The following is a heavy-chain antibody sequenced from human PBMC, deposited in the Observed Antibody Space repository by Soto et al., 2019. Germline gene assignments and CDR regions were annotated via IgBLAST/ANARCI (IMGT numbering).Heavy chain of an antibody. CDR1: GGSISSSSYY. V-gene: IGHV4-39*01. CDR3: ASPPELYCSGGSCYRKFDAFDI. Sequence: SETLSLTCTVSGGSISSSSYYWGWIRQPPGKGLEWIGSIYYSGSTYYNPSLKSRVTISVDTSKNQFSLKLSSVTAADTAVYYCASPPELYCSGGSCYRKFDAFDIWGQGTMVTVSS. CDR2: IYYSGST. J-gene: IGHJ3*02. D-gene: IGHD2-15*01.